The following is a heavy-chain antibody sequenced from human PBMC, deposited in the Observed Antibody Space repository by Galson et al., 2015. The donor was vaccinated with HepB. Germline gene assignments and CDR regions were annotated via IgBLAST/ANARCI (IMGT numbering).Heavy chain of an antibody. CDR1: GFTFSGYD. CDR3: ARPAGSISCLSARCPFDY. V-gene: IGHV3-23*01. J-gene: IGHJ4*02. D-gene: IGHD6-13*01. CDR2: ISGSGGSS. Sequence: SLRLSCAASGFTFSGYDMSWVRQAPGKGLEWVSVISGSGGSSYYADSVKGRFTISRDNSKNTLYLQMISLRAEDTAVYYCARPAGSISCLSARCPFDYWGQGTLVTVSS.